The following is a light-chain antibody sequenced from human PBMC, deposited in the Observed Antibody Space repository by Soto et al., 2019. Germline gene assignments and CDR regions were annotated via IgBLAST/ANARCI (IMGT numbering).Light chain of an antibody. CDR1: QSVSSN. V-gene: IGKV3-15*01. CDR2: GAS. J-gene: IGKJ3*01. Sequence: EIVMTQSPATLSVSPGERVTLSCRASQSVSSNLAWYQQKPGQAPRLLIYGASTRATGIPARFSGSGSGTEFTLTISSLQSEDFAVYYCQQYHNWPPFTFGPGTKVDIK. CDR3: QQYHNWPPFT.